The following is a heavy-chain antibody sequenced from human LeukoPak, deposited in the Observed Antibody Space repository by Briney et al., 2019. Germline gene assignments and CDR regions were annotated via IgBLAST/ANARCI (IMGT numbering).Heavy chain of an antibody. CDR2: TYYRSTWYN. V-gene: IGHV6-1*01. Sequence: SQTLSLTCAISGDSVSSNSVTWNWIRQSPSRGLEWLGRTYYRSTWYNDYAVSVRGQITVNPDTSKNQFSLHLNSVTPEDTAVYYCARRQTQYDCFDPWGQGILVTVSS. J-gene: IGHJ5*02. CDR3: ARRQTQYDCFDP. D-gene: IGHD2-2*01. CDR1: GDSVSSNSVT.